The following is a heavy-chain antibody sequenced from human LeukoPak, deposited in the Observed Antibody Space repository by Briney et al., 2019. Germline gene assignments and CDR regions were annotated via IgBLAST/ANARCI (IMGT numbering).Heavy chain of an antibody. D-gene: IGHD3-10*01. J-gene: IGHJ5*02. Sequence: SETLSLTCTVSGGSISSSSYYWGWIRQPPGKGLEWIGSIYYSGSTYYNPSLKSRVTISVDTSKNQFSLKLSSVTAADTAVYYCARGVMRRVWFGESNWFDPWGQGTLVIVSS. CDR1: GGSISSSSYY. CDR2: IYYSGST. CDR3: ARGVMRRVWFGESNWFDP. V-gene: IGHV4-39*01.